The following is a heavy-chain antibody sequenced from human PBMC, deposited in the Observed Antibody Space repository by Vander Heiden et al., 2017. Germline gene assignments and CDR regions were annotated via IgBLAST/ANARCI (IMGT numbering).Heavy chain of an antibody. CDR1: GFTFDDYA. CDR2: VSWNRGSI. V-gene: IGHV3-9*01. Sequence: EVHLVESGGGLVQPGGSLSLSCAAAGFTFDDYALHWVRQPPGKGLEWVSGVSWNRGSIGYAASVKDRFTISRDNAKSSLYLEMNSLRPEDTALYYCAKSGTYGITGPTGPFDSWGQGTLVTVSS. J-gene: IGHJ4*02. D-gene: IGHD1-7*01. CDR3: AKSGTYGITGPTGPFDS.